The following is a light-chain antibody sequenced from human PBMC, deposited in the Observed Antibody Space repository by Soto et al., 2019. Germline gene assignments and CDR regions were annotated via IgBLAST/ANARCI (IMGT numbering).Light chain of an antibody. CDR1: QSVSSY. CDR2: GAS. J-gene: IGKJ1*01. CDR3: QQYHNWPPWT. Sequence: EIVMTQSPATLSVSPGERATLSCRASQSVSSYLAWYQQKPGQAPRLLIYGASTRATGIPARFSGSGSGTEFTLTLSSRQSEDFAFYYCQQYHNWPPWTFGQGTKVEIK. V-gene: IGKV3-15*01.